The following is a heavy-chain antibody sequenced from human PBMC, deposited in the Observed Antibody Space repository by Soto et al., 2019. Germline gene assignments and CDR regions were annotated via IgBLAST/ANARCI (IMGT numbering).Heavy chain of an antibody. D-gene: IGHD6-13*01. CDR1: GGTFSSYA. CDR3: ARLDGYYHYMDV. CDR2: IIPIFGTA. J-gene: IGHJ6*03. V-gene: IGHV1-69*13. Sequence: SVKVSCKASGGTFSSYAISWVRQAPGQGLEWMGWIIPIFGTANYAQKFQGRVTITADESTSTAYMELSSLRSEDTAVYYCARLDGYYHYMDVWGKGTTVTVS.